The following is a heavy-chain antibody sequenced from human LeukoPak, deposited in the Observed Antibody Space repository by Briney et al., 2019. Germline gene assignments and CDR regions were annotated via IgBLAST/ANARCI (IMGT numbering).Heavy chain of an antibody. Sequence: GSLKLSCVTSGFPFSTYSINLVRQAPGEGLEWLSYITSTSDTIYYADSVKGRFTISRDNAKNSLYLQMNSLRAEDTAVYYCASFPWDLRPTWGQGTLVSVAS. CDR3: ASFPWDLRPT. CDR2: ITSTSDTI. D-gene: IGHD1-26*01. J-gene: IGHJ4*02. CDR1: GFPFSTYS. V-gene: IGHV3-48*01.